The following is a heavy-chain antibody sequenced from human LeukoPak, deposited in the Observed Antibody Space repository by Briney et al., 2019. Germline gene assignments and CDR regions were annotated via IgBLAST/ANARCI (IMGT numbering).Heavy chain of an antibody. CDR1: GGAISSYY. CDR2: VYYRGNT. D-gene: IGHD4-17*01. CDR3: ARQMNTVTADY. V-gene: IGHV4-59*08. Sequence: SETLSLTCTVSGGAISSYYWSWIRQAPGKGREWIGYVYYRGNTNSNPSLKSRVTISIDTSKNQFSLRLSSVTAADTAVYYCARQMNTVTADYWGQGTLVTVSS. J-gene: IGHJ4*02.